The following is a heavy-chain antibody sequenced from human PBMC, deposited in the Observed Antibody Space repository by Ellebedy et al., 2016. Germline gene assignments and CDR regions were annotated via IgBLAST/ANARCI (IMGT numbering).Heavy chain of an antibody. CDR1: GYSFSSYW. D-gene: IGHD3-3*01. V-gene: IGHV5-51*01. Sequence: GGSLRLSXKGSGYSFSSYWIGWVRQMPGKGLEWMGIIYPGDSDTRYSPSFQGQVTISADKSISTAYLQWSSLKASDTAMYYCARMEDYYYYMDVWGKGTTVTVSS. CDR2: IYPGDSDT. J-gene: IGHJ6*03. CDR3: ARMEDYYYYMDV.